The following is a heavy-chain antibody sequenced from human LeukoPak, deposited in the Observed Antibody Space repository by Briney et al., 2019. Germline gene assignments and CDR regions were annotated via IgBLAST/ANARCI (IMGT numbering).Heavy chain of an antibody. J-gene: IGHJ6*02. CDR2: FDPEDGET. V-gene: IGHV1-24*01. CDR1: GYTLTELS. CDR3: ATKGRGGITMILYGMDV. D-gene: IGHD3-22*01. Sequence: ASVKVSCKVSGYTLTELSMHRVRQAPGKGLEWMGGFDPEDGETIYAQKSQGRVTMTEDTSTDTAYMELSSLRSEDTAVYYCATKGRGGITMILYGMDVWGQGTTVTVSS.